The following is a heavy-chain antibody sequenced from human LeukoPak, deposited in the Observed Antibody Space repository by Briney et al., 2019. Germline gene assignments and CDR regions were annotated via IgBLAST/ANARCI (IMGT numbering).Heavy chain of an antibody. Sequence: GASVKVSCKASGYTFTNYGISWVRQAPGQGLEGMGWISAYNGHTKYAQNVQGRVTMTRDTSPSTAYMELRSLRSDDTAVYYCARDGHRRYHYDSSGREDAFDIWGQGTMVTVSS. J-gene: IGHJ3*02. V-gene: IGHV1-18*01. CDR2: ISAYNGHT. CDR3: ARDGHRRYHYDSSGREDAFDI. D-gene: IGHD3-22*01. CDR1: GYTFTNYG.